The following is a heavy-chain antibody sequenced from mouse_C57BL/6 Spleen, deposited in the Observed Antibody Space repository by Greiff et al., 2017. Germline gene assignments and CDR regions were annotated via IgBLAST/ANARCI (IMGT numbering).Heavy chain of an antibody. CDR1: GFTFSSYG. J-gene: IGHJ2*01. V-gene: IGHV5-6*01. Sequence: EVQVVESGGDLVKPGGSLKLSCAASGFTFSSYGMSWVRQTPDKRLEWVATISSGGSYTYYPDSVKGRFTISRDNAKNTLYLQMSSLKSEDTAMYYCARLLRFDYWGQGTTLTVSS. CDR2: ISSGGSYT. CDR3: ARLLRFDY. D-gene: IGHD1-1*01.